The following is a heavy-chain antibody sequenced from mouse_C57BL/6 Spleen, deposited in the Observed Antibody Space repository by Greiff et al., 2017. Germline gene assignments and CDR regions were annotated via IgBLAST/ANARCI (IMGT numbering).Heavy chain of an antibody. V-gene: IGHV1-42*01. Sequence: EVHLQQSGAELVKPGASVKLSCTASGYSFTGYYMNWVKQSPEQCLEWIGEIYPRSGGTNYNQKFKGKATLTADKSSSTAYMQLNSLTSEDSAVYCCARYGDYDGGHYYAMGDWGQGTSVTVS. J-gene: IGHJ4*01. CDR3: ARYGDYDGGHYYAMGD. D-gene: IGHD2-4*01. CDR1: GYSFTGYY. CDR2: IYPRSGGT.